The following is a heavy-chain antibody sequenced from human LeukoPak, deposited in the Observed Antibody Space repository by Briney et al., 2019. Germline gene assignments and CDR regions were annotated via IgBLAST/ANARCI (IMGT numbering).Heavy chain of an antibody. CDR3: ARDSFLITMIVVVPGYYGMDV. Sequence: GASVKVSCKASGYTFTGYYMHWVRQAPGQGLEWMGWINPNSGGTNYAQKFQGRVTMTRDTSISTAYMELSRLRSDDTAVYYCARDSFLITMIVVVPGYYGMDVWGQGTTVTVSS. CDR1: GYTFTGYY. J-gene: IGHJ6*02. V-gene: IGHV1-2*02. D-gene: IGHD3-22*01. CDR2: INPNSGGT.